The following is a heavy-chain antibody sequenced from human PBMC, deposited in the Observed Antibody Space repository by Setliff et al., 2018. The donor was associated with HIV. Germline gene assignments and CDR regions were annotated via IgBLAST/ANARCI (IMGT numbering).Heavy chain of an antibody. Sequence: ASVKVSCKTSAYNFNSYYMHGIRQTPGQGLEWMGLTGPSGSSTTYAQNFQGRVTMSRDTSTNTVYMELSSLRAEETAVYYCARDHIAARSVDYWGQGTLVTVSS. CDR3: ARDHIAARSVDY. V-gene: IGHV1-46*02. D-gene: IGHD6-6*01. J-gene: IGHJ4*02. CDR1: AYNFNSYY. CDR2: TGPSGSST.